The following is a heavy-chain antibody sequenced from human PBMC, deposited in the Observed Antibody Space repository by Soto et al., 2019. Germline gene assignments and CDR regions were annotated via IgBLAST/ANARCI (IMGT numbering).Heavy chain of an antibody. J-gene: IGHJ6*02. CDR3: ARLVPEVVVVPAAINFYYYYGMDV. D-gene: IGHD2-2*02. CDR2: INHSGST. Sequence: SETLSLTCAVYGGSFSGYYWSWIRQPPGKGLEWIGEINHSGSTNYNPSLKSRVTISVDTSKNQFSLKLSSVTAADTAVYYCARLVPEVVVVPAAINFYYYYGMDVWGQGTTVTGS. V-gene: IGHV4-34*01. CDR1: GGSFSGYY.